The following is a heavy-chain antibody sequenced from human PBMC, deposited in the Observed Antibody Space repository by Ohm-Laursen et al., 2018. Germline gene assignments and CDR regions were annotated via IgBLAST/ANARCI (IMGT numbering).Heavy chain of an antibody. J-gene: IGHJ5*02. CDR3: ARFLPSEGSGSYGRRFDP. V-gene: IGHV4-59*08. CDR1: GGSISSDY. Sequence: SETLSLTWIVSGGSISSDYWSWIRQPPGKGLEWIGYIYYSGSTNFNPFFKSRVTTSVDTSKNQFSLKLSSVTAADTAVYYCARFLPSEGSGSYGRRFDPWGQGTLVTVSS. CDR2: IYYSGST. D-gene: IGHD3-10*01.